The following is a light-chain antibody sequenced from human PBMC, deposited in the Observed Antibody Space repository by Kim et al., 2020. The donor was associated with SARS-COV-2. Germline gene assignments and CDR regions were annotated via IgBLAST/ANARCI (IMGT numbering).Light chain of an antibody. CDR1: SLRTYY. V-gene: IGLV3-19*01. Sequence: VALGQTVRITCQEHSLRTYYATWYQQKQGQAPILVIYGKNTRPSGIPDRFSGSTSGNTASLTITGTQAGDEADYYCNSRDSNDNVVFGGGTRLTVL. J-gene: IGLJ2*01. CDR3: NSRDSNDNVV. CDR2: GKN.